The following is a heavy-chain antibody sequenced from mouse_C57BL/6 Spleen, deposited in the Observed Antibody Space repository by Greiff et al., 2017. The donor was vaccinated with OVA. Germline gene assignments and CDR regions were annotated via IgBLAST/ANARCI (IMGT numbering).Heavy chain of an antibody. CDR3: ARGVDYGWFAY. J-gene: IGHJ3*01. CDR1: GYTFTSYW. V-gene: IGHV1-7*01. CDR2: INPSSGYT. D-gene: IGHD2-4*01. Sequence: VQLQQSGAELAKPGASVKLSCKASGYTFTSYWMHWVKQRPGQGLEWIGYINPSSGYTKYNPKFKAKATLTADKSSSTAYMQLSSLTYEDCAFYYCARGVDYGWFAYWGQGTLVTVSA.